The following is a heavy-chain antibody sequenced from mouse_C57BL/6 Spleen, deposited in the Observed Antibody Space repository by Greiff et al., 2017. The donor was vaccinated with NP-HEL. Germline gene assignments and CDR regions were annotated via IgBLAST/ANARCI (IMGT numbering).Heavy chain of an antibody. Sequence: EVKLVESGGGLVQSGRSLRLSCATSGFTFSDFYMEWVRQAPGKGLEWIAASRNKANDYTTEYSASVKGRFIVSRDTSQSILYLQMNALRAEVTAIYYCARGYGNFYYFDYWGQGTTLTVSS. D-gene: IGHD2-1*01. J-gene: IGHJ2*01. CDR1: GFTFSDFY. CDR3: ARGYGNFYYFDY. V-gene: IGHV7-1*01. CDR2: SRNKANDYTT.